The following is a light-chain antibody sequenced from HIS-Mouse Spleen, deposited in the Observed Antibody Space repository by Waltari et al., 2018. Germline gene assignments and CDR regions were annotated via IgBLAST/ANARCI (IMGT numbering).Light chain of an antibody. J-gene: IGLJ2*01. CDR3: QVWDSSSDPHVV. CDR2: DDS. CDR1: NNGSKS. Sequence: YVLTQPPSVSVAPGQTARITCGGNNNGSKSVHWYQQKPGQAPVLVVYDDSDRPSGIPERFSGSNSGKTATLTISGVEAGDEADYYCQVWDSSSDPHVVFGGGTKLTVL. V-gene: IGLV3-21*02.